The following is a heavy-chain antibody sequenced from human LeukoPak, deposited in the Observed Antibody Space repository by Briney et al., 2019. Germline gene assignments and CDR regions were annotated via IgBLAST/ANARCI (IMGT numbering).Heavy chain of an antibody. CDR2: IKQDGSEK. CDR1: GFTFSSYW. J-gene: IGHJ4*02. D-gene: IGHD1-26*01. V-gene: IGHV3-7*01. CDR3: ASHGRWELLKFDY. Sequence: GGSLRLSCAASGFTFSSYWMSWVRQAPGKGLEWVANIKQDGSEKYYVDSVKGRFTISRDNAKNSLYLQMNSLRAEDTAVYYCASHGRWELLKFDYWGQGTLVTVSS.